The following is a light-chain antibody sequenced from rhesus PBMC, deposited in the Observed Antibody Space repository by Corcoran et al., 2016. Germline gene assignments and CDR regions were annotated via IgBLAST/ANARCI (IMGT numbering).Light chain of an antibody. V-gene: IGKV1-69*01. J-gene: IGKJ4*01. CDR1: QGVGNW. CDR2: SAS. CDR3: QQHDNSPLT. Sequence: DIQMTQSPSSLSASVGDRVTITCRASQGVGNWMAWYQQKPGKAPKLLIYSASNLETGVPSRFSGIGSGNALTLTISSLQPQDIATYHCQQHDNSPLTVGRGTKVELK.